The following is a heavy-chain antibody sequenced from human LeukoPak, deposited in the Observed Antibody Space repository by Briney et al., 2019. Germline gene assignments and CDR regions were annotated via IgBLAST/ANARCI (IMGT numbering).Heavy chain of an antibody. CDR3: ARGGYYGSGNDFRFDP. J-gene: IGHJ5*02. V-gene: IGHV4-59*01. CDR1: GGSISSYY. Sequence: SETLSLTCTVSGGSISSYYWSWIRQPPGKGLEWIGYIYYSGSTNYKPSLKSRVTISVDTSKNQFSLKLSSVTAADTAVYYCARGGYYGSGNDFRFDPWGQGALVTVSS. CDR2: IYYSGST. D-gene: IGHD3-10*01.